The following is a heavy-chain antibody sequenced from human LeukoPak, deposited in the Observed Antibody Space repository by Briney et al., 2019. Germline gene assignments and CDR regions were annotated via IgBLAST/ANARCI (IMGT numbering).Heavy chain of an antibody. Sequence: ASVKVSCKASGYTFTGYYIHWVRQAPGQGLEWMGLINPNSGDTKYAQKFQGRITVTRDTSIRTSYMELSRLRSDDTAVYYCASLEYSSSFSEVFDYWGQGTLVTVSS. CDR1: GYTFTGYY. CDR2: INPNSGDT. J-gene: IGHJ4*02. D-gene: IGHD6-6*01. CDR3: ASLEYSSSFSEVFDY. V-gene: IGHV1-2*02.